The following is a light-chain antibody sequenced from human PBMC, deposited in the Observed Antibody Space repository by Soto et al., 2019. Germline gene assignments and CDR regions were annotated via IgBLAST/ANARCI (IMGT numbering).Light chain of an antibody. CDR1: SSVVGGYGY. J-gene: IGLJ1*01. Sequence: QSVLTQPASVSGSPGQSITVSCTGTSSVVGGYGYVSWYQQHPGKAPKLMIYEVINRPSGVSNRFSGSKSGNTASLTISGLQAEDEADYYCSSYTTSSTYVFGTGTKVTVL. V-gene: IGLV2-14*01. CDR3: SSYTTSSTYV. CDR2: EVI.